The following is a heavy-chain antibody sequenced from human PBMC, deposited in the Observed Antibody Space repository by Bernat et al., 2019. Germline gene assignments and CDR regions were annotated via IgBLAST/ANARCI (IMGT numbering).Heavy chain of an antibody. CDR1: GFTFSSYA. J-gene: IGHJ3*01. V-gene: IGHV3-30-3*01. CDR2: ISYDGSNT. D-gene: IGHD3-22*01. Sequence: QVQLVESGGGVVQPGRSLRLSCAASGFTFSSYAMHWVRQAPGKGLEWLAGISYDGSNTYYVDSVQGRFTICRDNSKNKLYLQMNSLRAEDTAVYYCAREGTSGSYYDSSGNHGGAFDFWGQGTMVTVSS. CDR3: AREGTSGSYYDSSGNHGGAFDF.